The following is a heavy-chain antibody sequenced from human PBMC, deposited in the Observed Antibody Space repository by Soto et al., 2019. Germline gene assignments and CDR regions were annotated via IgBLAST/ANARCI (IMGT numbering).Heavy chain of an antibody. J-gene: IGHJ4*02. CDR1: GGTFSSYA. CDR3: ARDHSYASSGYIDS. Sequence: GASVKVSCKASGGTFSSYAISWVRQAPGQGLEWMGGIIPIFGTANYAQKFQGRVTITADESTSTAYMELSSLRSEDTAVYYCARDHSYASSGYIDSWGQGTLVTVSS. V-gene: IGHV1-69*13. CDR2: IIPIFGTA. D-gene: IGHD3-22*01.